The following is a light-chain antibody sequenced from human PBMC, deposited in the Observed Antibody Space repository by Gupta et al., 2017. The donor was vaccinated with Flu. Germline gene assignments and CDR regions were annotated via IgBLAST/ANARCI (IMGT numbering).Light chain of an antibody. CDR1: QSVRDW. CDR3: QQCSSYPWT. V-gene: IGKV1-39*01. J-gene: IGKJ1*01. CDR2: TAS. Sequence: IQLTQSPSSLSASVGDEVTITCRASQSVRDWLHWFQQKPGKAPSLLIYTASTLQSGVPSRLSGSGSGTDFTLTIINLHPEDSATYDCQQCSSYPWTFGQGTSVEI.